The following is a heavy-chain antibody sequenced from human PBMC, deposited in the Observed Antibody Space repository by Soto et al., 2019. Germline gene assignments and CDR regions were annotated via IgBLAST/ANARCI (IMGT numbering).Heavy chain of an antibody. D-gene: IGHD1-26*01. CDR3: AKGIIVGAGDAFDI. J-gene: IGHJ3*02. Sequence: PGGFLRLSCAASGFTFSTCAINWVRQAPGRGLEWVSAISGSGASTYYADSVKGRFSISKDNSKNTLYLQMNSLRAEDTAVYYCAKGIIVGAGDAFDIWGQGTMVTVSS. CDR2: ISGSGAST. V-gene: IGHV3-23*01. CDR1: GFTFSTCA.